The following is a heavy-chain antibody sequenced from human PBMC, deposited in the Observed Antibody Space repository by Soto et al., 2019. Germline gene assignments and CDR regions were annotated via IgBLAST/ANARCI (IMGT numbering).Heavy chain of an antibody. D-gene: IGHD2-15*01. J-gene: IGHJ3*02. CDR1: GFTFSYYW. V-gene: IGHV3-74*01. Sequence: ELKLVESGGGLVQPGGSLRLSCAASGFTFSYYWMHWVRQAPGTGLVWVSHIHSDGTTTTYADSVKGRFTVSRDNTKNTLYLQMNSLRAEDTAVYYCARGGRGGFDIWGQGTMAIVSS. CDR3: ARGGRGGFDI. CDR2: IHSDGTTT.